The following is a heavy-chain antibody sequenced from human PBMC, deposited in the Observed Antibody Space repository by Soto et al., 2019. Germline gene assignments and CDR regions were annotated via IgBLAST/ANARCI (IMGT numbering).Heavy chain of an antibody. CDR2: IKPDGSEQ. Sequence: GSLRLSCAASEFTFDKYYMTWVRQAPGKGPEWVANIKPDGSEQYYVDSVKGRFTISRDNANNSLYLQMNSLRAEDTAVYFCARGNWNYYYGFDVWGQGTAVTVSS. D-gene: IGHD1-20*01. CDR1: EFTFDKYY. V-gene: IGHV3-7*01. CDR3: ARGNWNYYYGFDV. J-gene: IGHJ6*02.